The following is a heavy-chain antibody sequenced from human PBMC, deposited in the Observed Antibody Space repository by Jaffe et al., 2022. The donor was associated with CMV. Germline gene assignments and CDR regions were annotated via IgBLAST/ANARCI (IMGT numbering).Heavy chain of an antibody. V-gene: IGHV3-48*02. CDR3: ARDLRVWYSSGWKGWTYYGMDV. Sequence: EVQLVESGGGLVQPGGSLRLSCAASGFTFSSYSMNWVRQAPGKGLEWVSYISSSSSTIYYADSVKGRFTISRDNAKNSLYLQMNSLRDEDTAVYYCARDLRVWYSSGWKGWTYYGMDVWGQGTTVTVSS. D-gene: IGHD6-19*01. CDR2: ISSSSSTI. CDR1: GFTFSSYS. J-gene: IGHJ6*02.